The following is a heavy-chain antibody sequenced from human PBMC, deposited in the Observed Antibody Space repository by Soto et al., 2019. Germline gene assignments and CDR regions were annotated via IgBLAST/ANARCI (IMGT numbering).Heavy chain of an antibody. CDR3: ATRDLAYCSGGTCNPFDF. D-gene: IGHD2-15*01. CDR2: ISFSGDST. Sequence: EVQLLESGGGLVQPGGSLRLSCAASGFTFSTYAMNWVRQAPGKGLEWISTISFSGDSTYYADSVKGRFTISRDNSNNTLYLQMNSLRAEDTAMYYCATRDLAYCSGGTCNPFDFWGQGALVTVSS. CDR1: GFTFSTYA. V-gene: IGHV3-23*01. J-gene: IGHJ4*02.